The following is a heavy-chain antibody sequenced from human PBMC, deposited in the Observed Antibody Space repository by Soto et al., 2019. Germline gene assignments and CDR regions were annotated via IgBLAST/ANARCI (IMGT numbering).Heavy chain of an antibody. D-gene: IGHD2-15*01. CDR2: ISDSGST. CDR1: GGSISPYY. Sequence: PSETLSLTCTVSGGSISPYYWSWIRQPPGKGLEWIGYISDSGSTNYNPSLKSRVAISLDTSENQFSLKLSSVTAADTAVYYCTRHGNCSGRTCNSLYYFDSGGQGALVTAPQ. CDR3: TRHGNCSGRTCNSLYYFDS. J-gene: IGHJ4*02. V-gene: IGHV4-59*08.